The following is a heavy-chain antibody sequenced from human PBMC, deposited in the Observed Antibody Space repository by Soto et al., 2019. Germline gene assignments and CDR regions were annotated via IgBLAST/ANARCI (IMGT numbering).Heavy chain of an antibody. V-gene: IGHV1-18*04. CDR1: GYTFTSYG. Sequence: QGQLVQSGAEVKKPGASVKVSCKASGYTFTSYGISWVRQAPGQGLEWTGWITSYNGNTNYVQKFQGRVTMTTDTSASTAYMDLRSLRSDDTAVYYCARLMVVAGMGGWFDPWGQGTLVTVSS. J-gene: IGHJ5*02. D-gene: IGHD6-19*01. CDR2: ITSYNGNT. CDR3: ARLMVVAGMGGWFDP.